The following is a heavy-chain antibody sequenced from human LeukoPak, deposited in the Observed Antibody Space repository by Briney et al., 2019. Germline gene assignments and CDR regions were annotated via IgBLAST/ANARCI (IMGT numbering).Heavy chain of an antibody. V-gene: IGHV3-74*01. J-gene: IGHJ4*02. CDR2: IKSDGITI. CDR1: GFTFSNYM. CDR3: LRDLNWSLDQ. Sequence: GGSLRLSCAASGFTFSNYMMHWVRQAPGKGLVWVSRIKSDGITITYADSVKGRFTISRDNAKNTLYLQMNSLRAEDTAVYYCLRDLNWSLDQWGRGTLVTVSS. D-gene: IGHD1-20*01.